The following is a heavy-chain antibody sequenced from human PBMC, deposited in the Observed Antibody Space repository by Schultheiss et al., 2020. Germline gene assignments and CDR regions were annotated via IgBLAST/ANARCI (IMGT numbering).Heavy chain of an antibody. CDR2: ISSSGSTI. V-gene: IGHV3-48*04. D-gene: IGHD3-22*01. CDR1: GFTFDDYG. J-gene: IGHJ4*02. Sequence: GGSLRLSCAASGFTFDDYGMSWVRQAPGKGLEWVSYISSSGSTIYYADSVKGRFTISRDNAKNSLYLQMNSLRAEDTAVYYCARQTGGSYDSSGYHPHLVFFDYWGQGTLVTVSS. CDR3: ARQTGGSYDSSGYHPHLVFFDY.